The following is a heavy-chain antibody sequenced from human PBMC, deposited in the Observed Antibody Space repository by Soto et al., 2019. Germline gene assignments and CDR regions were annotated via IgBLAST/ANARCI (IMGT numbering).Heavy chain of an antibody. CDR3: ARRQWLAISNWFDP. Sequence: QVQLQESGPGLVKPSETLSLTCTVSGGSISSYYWSWIRQPPGKGLEWIGYIYYSGSTNYNPSLTSRVTISVDTSKNQFSLKLSSVTAADTAVYYCARRQWLAISNWFDPWGQGTLVTVSS. CDR1: GGSISSYY. V-gene: IGHV4-59*01. CDR2: IYYSGST. J-gene: IGHJ5*02. D-gene: IGHD6-19*01.